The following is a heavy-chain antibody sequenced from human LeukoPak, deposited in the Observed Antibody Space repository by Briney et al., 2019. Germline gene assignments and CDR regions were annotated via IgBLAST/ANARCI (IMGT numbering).Heavy chain of an antibody. CDR3: ARSIVVVPPARPFDY. CDR2: TYYKSKWYN. Sequence: SQTLSLTCAIFGDGVSSNSAAWNWIRQSPSRGLEWLGRTYYKSKWYNGYAVSVKGRITINADTSKNQFSLQLNSVTPEDAAVYYCARSIVVVPPARPFDYWGQGTLVTVSS. J-gene: IGHJ4*02. CDR1: GDGVSSNSAA. V-gene: IGHV6-1*01. D-gene: IGHD2-2*01.